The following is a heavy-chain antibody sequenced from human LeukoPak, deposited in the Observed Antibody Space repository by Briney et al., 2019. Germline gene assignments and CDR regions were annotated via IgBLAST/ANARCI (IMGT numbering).Heavy chain of an antibody. CDR2: IYYSGST. V-gene: IGHV4-39*07. Sequence: PSETLSLTCTVSGGSISSYYWSWIRQPPGKGLEWIGSIYYSGSTYYNPSLKSRVTTSVDTSKNQFSLKLSSVTAADTAVYYCARVYCRGSSSWGFKYYMDVWGKGTTVTVSS. D-gene: IGHD6-13*01. J-gene: IGHJ6*03. CDR3: ARVYCRGSSSWGFKYYMDV. CDR1: GGSISSYY.